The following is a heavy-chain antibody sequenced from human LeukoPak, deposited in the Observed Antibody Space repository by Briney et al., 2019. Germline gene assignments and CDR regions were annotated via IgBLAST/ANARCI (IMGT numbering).Heavy chain of an antibody. CDR2: FDPEDGET. CDR3: ATVGASSGYFFDY. J-gene: IGHJ4*02. CDR1: GYTLTELS. D-gene: IGHD3-22*01. V-gene: IGHV1-24*01. Sequence: ASVKVSCKVSGYTLTELSMHWVRQAPGKGLEWIGGFDPEDGETIYAQKFQGRVTMTEDTSTDTAYMELSSLRSEDTAVYYCATVGASSGYFFDYWGQGTLVTVSS.